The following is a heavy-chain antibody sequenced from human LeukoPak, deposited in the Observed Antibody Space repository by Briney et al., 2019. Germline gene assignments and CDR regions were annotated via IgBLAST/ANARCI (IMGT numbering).Heavy chain of an antibody. J-gene: IGHJ6*03. V-gene: IGHV7-4-1*02. CDR3: ARGPSYYYMDV. CDR1: GHTFTSYA. Sequence: ASVKVSRKASGHTFTSYAMNWVRQAPGQGLEWMGWINTNTGNPTYAQGFTGRFVFSLDTSVSTTYLQISSLKAEDTAVYYCARGPSYYYMDVWGKGTTVTVSS. CDR2: INTNTGNP.